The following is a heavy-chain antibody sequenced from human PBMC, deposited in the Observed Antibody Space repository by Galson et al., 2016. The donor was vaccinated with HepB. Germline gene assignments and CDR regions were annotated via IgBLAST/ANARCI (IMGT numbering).Heavy chain of an antibody. CDR1: GFSFSSYA. CDR2: ISYDGSNK. CDR3: ARYSNSWAPFDY. V-gene: IGHV3-30*04. D-gene: IGHD6-13*01. J-gene: IGHJ4*02. Sequence: SLRLSCAASGFSFSSYALNWVRQAPGKGLEWVAVISYDGSNKYHADSVKGRFTISRDNSKNTLYLQVNSLRAEDTALYFCARYSNSWAPFDYWGQGSLVTVSS.